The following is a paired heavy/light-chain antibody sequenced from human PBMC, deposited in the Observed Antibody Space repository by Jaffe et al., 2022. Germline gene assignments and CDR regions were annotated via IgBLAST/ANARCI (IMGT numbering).Heavy chain of an antibody. CDR1: GFTFSSYA. D-gene: IGHD3-16*02. CDR3: AKDSRYGHLGELSFHNWFDP. CDR2: ISGSGGST. V-gene: IGHV3-23*01. J-gene: IGHJ5*02. Sequence: EVQLLESGGGLVQPGGSLRLSCAASGFTFSSYAMSWVRQAPGKGLEWVSAISGSGGSTYYADSVKGRFTISRDNSKNTLYLQMNSLRAEDTAVYYCAKDSRYGHLGELSFHNWFDPWGQGTLVTVSS.
Light chain of an antibody. J-gene: IGKJ4*01. CDR1: QSISSY. V-gene: IGKV1-39*01. CDR2: AAS. Sequence: DIQMTQSPSSLSASVGDRVTITCRASQSISSYLNWYQQKPGKAPKLLIYAASSLQSGVPSRFSGSGSGTDFTLTISSLQPEDFATYYCQQSYSTPSFGGGTKVEIK. CDR3: QQSYSTPS.